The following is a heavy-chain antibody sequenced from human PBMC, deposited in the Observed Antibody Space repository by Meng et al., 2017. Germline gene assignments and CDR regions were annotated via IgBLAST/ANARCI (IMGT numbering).Heavy chain of an antibody. CDR3: ARDEDISAAGKLFGDY. CDR1: GYNFPDYY. V-gene: IGHV1-2*06. CDR2: IDPKNGDT. D-gene: IGHD6-13*01. Sequence: VQLGQSGAEVMKPGASVKVSCKPSGYNFPDYYIRWVRQAPGQGLEWMGRIDPKNGDTHYAQKFQGRVTMTGDTSISTAYMYLSGLRSDDTAVYYCARDEDISAAGKLFGDYWGQGTLVTASS. J-gene: IGHJ4*02.